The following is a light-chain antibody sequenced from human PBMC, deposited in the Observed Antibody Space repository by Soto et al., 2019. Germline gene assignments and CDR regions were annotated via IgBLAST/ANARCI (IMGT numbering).Light chain of an antibody. Sequence: EIVLTQSPATLSLSPGERATLSCRASQSVSSYLAWYQQKPGQAPRLLIYGASSRATGIPDRFSGSGSGTDFTLTISRLEPEDFAVYYCQQYGSSGRTFGQGTKGDIK. CDR3: QQYGSSGRT. V-gene: IGKV3-20*01. CDR2: GAS. J-gene: IGKJ1*01. CDR1: QSVSSY.